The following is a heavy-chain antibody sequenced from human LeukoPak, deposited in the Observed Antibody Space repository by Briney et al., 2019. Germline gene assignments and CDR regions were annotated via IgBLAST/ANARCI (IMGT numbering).Heavy chain of an antibody. CDR3: ARAREPLLYTYYFDY. V-gene: IGHV4-38-2*02. J-gene: IGHJ4*02. CDR1: GFSISSGYF. CDR2: VYHIGTT. Sequence: SETLSLTCSVSGFSISSGYFWGWILQPPGKRLEWIGRVYHIGTTDYEPSPKSRVTISVDTSRNKFSLNMSSVTAANTAVYYCARAREPLLYTYYFDYWGQGTLVTVSS. D-gene: IGHD3-16*01.